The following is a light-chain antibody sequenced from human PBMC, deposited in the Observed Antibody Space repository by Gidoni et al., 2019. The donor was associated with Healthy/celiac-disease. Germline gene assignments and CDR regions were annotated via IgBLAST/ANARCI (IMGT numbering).Light chain of an antibody. J-gene: IGKJ3*01. V-gene: IGKV1-39*01. Sequence: DIQMTQSPSSLSASVGDRVTITCRASQSISSYVNWYQQKPGKAPKLLIYAASSLQSGVPSRFSGSGSGTDVTRTISSLQPEDVATDYCQQSYSTPPFTFGPGTKVDIK. CDR3: QQSYSTPPFT. CDR2: AAS. CDR1: QSISSY.